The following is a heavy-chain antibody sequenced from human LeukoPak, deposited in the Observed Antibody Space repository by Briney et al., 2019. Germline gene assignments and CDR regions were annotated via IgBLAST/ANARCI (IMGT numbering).Heavy chain of an antibody. CDR1: GGSFSGYY. V-gene: IGHV4-34*01. Sequence: PSETLSLTCAVYGGSFSGYYWSWIRQPPGKGLEWIGEINHSGSTNYNPSLKSRVTISVDTSKNQFSLKLSSVTAADTAAYYCARRHYDFWSGYWPDQAFDIWGQGTMVTVSS. J-gene: IGHJ3*02. CDR2: INHSGST. CDR3: ARRHYDFWSGYWPDQAFDI. D-gene: IGHD3-3*01.